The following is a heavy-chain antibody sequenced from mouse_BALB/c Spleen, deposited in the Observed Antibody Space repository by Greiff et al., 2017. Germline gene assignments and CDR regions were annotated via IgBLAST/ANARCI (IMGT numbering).Heavy chain of an antibody. Sequence: VKLQQSGAELARPGASVKLSCKASGYTFTDYYINWVKQRTGQGLEWIGEIYPGSGNTYYNEKFKGKATLTADKSSSTAYMQLSSLTSEDSAVYFCARDGGYYFDYWGQGTTLTVSS. CDR2: IYPGSGNT. D-gene: IGHD2-3*01. J-gene: IGHJ2*01. CDR3: ARDGGYYFDY. V-gene: IGHV1-77*01. CDR1: GYTFTDYY.